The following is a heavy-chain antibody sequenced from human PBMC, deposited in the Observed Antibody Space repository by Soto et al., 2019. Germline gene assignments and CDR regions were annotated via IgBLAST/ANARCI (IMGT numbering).Heavy chain of an antibody. J-gene: IGHJ3*02. V-gene: IGHV1-18*01. CDR3: ARGRIVASIHDAFEI. Sequence: QGQLLQSGDEVKKPGASVRVSCRASGYDFTSYGISWVRQAPGQGLEWVSWISADTGKRDTAQKFQGRVTMTLDTSTDTAHMELGDLTSADTAVYYCARGRIVASIHDAFEIWGQGTMVAVSS. D-gene: IGHD2-21*01. CDR2: ISADTGKR. CDR1: GYDFTSYG.